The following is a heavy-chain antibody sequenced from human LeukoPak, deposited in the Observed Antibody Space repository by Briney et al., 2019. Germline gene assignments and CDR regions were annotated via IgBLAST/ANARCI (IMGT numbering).Heavy chain of an antibody. V-gene: IGHV3-11*04. CDR1: GFTFSDYY. CDR2: ISSSCSTI. J-gene: IGHJ5*02. Sequence: GGSLRLSCAASGFTFSDYYMSWIRQAPGKGLEWVSYISSSCSTIYYADSVKGRFTISRDNAKNSLYLKMNSLRAEDTAVYYCARDLRSHGNWFDPWGQGTLVTVSS. CDR3: ARDLRSHGNWFDP.